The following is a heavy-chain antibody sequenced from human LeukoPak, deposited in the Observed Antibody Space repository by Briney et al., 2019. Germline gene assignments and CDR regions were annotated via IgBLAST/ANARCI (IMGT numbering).Heavy chain of an antibody. CDR3: ACTIAAAGTPEYFQH. V-gene: IGHV4-59*01. CDR1: GGSISSYY. D-gene: IGHD6-13*01. CDR2: IYYSGST. J-gene: IGHJ1*01. Sequence: PSETLSLTCTVSGGSISSYYWSWIRQPPGKGLEWIGYIYYSGSTNYNPSLKSRVTISVDTSKNQFSLKLSSVTAADTAVYYCACTIAAAGTPEYFQHWGQGTLVTVSS.